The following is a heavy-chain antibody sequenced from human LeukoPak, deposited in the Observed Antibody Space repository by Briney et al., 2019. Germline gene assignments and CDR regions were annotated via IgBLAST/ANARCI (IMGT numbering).Heavy chain of an antibody. V-gene: IGHV3-30*02. Sequence: PGGSLRLSCAASGFTFSSYGMHWVRQAPGKGLEWVAFIRYDGSNKYYADSVKGRFTISRDNSKNTLYLQMNSLRAEDTAVYYCAKDPGSYYYYYMDVWGKGTTVTVSS. D-gene: IGHD3-10*01. CDR3: AKDPGSYYYYYMDV. CDR2: IRYDGSNK. CDR1: GFTFSSYG. J-gene: IGHJ6*03.